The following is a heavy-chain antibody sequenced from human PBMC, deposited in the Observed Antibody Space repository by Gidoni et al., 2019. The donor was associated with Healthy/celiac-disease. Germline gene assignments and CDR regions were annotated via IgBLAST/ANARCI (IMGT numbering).Heavy chain of an antibody. CDR1: GFTVSINY. D-gene: IGHD1-20*01. CDR3: ARDHRPSRSNWNLFDY. Sequence: EVQLVESGGGLVQPGGSLRLSCAASGFTVSINYMSWVRQAPGKGLEWVSVIYSGGSTYYADSVKGRFTISRDNSKNTLYLQMNSLRAEDTAVYYCARDHRPSRSNWNLFDYWGQGTLVTVSS. CDR2: IYSGGST. J-gene: IGHJ4*02. V-gene: IGHV3-66*01.